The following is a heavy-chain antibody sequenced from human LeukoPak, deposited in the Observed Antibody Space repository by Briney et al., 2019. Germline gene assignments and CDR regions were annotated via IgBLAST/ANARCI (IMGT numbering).Heavy chain of an antibody. CDR3: ARLVGATGGGFDY. V-gene: IGHV4-39*07. D-gene: IGHD1-26*01. Sequence: SETLSLTCTVSGGSISSSSYYRGWIRQPPGKGLEWIGSIYYSGSTYYNPSLKSRVTISVDTSKNQFSLKLSSVTAADTAVYYCARLVGATGGGFDYWGQGTLVTVSS. CDR2: IYYSGST. J-gene: IGHJ4*02. CDR1: GGSISSSSYY.